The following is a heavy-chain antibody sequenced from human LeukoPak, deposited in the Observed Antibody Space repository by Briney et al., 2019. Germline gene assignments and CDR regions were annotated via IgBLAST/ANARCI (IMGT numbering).Heavy chain of an antibody. V-gene: IGHV1-3*03. Sequence: ASVKVSCKASGYTFTSYAMHWVRQAPGQRLEWMGWINAGNGNTKYSQEFQGRVTITRDTSASTAYMELSSLRSEDMAVYYCARDPYGSGDYYMDVWGKGTTVTVSS. CDR2: INAGNGNT. CDR3: ARDPYGSGDYYMDV. CDR1: GYTFTSYA. J-gene: IGHJ6*03. D-gene: IGHD3-10*01.